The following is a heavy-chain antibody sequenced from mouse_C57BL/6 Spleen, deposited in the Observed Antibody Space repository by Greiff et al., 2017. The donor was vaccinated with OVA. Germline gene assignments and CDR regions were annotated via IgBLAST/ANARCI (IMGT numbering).Heavy chain of an antibody. V-gene: IGHV1-59*01. J-gene: IGHJ2*01. D-gene: IGHD1-1*01. Sequence: VQLQQPGAELVRPGTSVKLSCKASGYTFTSYWMHWVKQRPGQGLEWIGVIDPSDSYTNYNQKFKGKATLTVDTSSSTAYMQLSSLTSEDSAVYYCARRITTVVASFDYWGQGTTLTVSS. CDR1: GYTFTSYW. CDR3: ARRITTVVASFDY. CDR2: IDPSDSYT.